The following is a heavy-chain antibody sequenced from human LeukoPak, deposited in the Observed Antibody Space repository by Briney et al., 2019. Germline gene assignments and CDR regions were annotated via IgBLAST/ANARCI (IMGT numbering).Heavy chain of an antibody. J-gene: IGHJ4*02. D-gene: IGHD1-26*01. CDR1: GGSISSSSYY. CDR2: IYYSGST. V-gene: IGHV4-39*07. CDR3: ARLNSGSHYDY. Sequence: SETLSLTCTVSGGSISSSSYYWGWIRQPPGKGLEWIGSIYYSGSTYYNPSLKSRVTISVDTSKNQFSLKLSSVTAADTAMFYCARLNSGSHYDYWGQGTLVTVSS.